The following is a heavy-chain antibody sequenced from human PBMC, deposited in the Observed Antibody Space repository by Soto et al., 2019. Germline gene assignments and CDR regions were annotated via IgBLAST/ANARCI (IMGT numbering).Heavy chain of an antibody. CDR1: GFTFSSDS. V-gene: IGHV3-48*01. D-gene: IGHD2-15*01. CDR3: ARGWPNPLLFDY. J-gene: IGHJ4*02. Sequence: EVQLVESGGGLVQPGGSLRLSCAASGFTFSSDSMNWVRQAPGKGLEWVSYISRSSSTIYYADSVKGRFTISRHNAKNSLYLQMNSLRAEDTAVYYCARGWPNPLLFDYWGQGTLVTVSS. CDR2: ISRSSSTI.